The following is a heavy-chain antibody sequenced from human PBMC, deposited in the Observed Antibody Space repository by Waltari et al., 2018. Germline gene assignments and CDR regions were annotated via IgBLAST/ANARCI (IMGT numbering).Heavy chain of an antibody. Sequence: EVQLVESGGGLVQPGGSLRLSCAASGFTFSSYSMNWFRQAPGKGLECVSYIRSSSSTIYYADYVKGRFTISRDNAKNSLYLQMNSLRAEDTAVYYCARDFWSGDGDYFDYWGQGTLVTVSS. CDR2: IRSSSSTI. CDR3: ARDFWSGDGDYFDY. CDR1: GFTFSSYS. J-gene: IGHJ4*02. V-gene: IGHV3-48*04. D-gene: IGHD3-3*01.